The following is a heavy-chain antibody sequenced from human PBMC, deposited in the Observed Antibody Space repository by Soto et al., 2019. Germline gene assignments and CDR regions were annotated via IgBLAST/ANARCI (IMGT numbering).Heavy chain of an antibody. V-gene: IGHV3-72*01. CDR1: GCTVGEPY. D-gene: IGHD1-1*01. CDR3: VRTTQPGTTTSFDY. CDR2: IRNKAHSYST. J-gene: IGHJ4*02. Sequence: GGSLRLSCAASGCTVGEPYIACVRQAPGKGLEWIGRIRNKAHSYSTTYAASVKGRLTLSRDDSKNSVYLQMNSLKTEDTAVYYCVRTTQPGTTTSFDYWGQGT.